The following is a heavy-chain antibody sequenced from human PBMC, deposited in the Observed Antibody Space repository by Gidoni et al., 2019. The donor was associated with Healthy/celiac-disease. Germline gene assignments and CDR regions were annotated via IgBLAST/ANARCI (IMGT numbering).Heavy chain of an antibody. D-gene: IGHD2-2*01. CDR1: GGSFCGYY. Sequence: QVQLQQWGAGLLKPSETLSLTCAVYGGSFCGYYWSWIRQTPGQGLEWIGEINHSGSTKDNPSLKSLVTISVDTSKNQFSLKVSSVTAADTAVYYCARMGYCSSTSCYWANYYYYGMDVWGQGTTVTVSS. CDR2: INHSGST. V-gene: IGHV4-34*01. J-gene: IGHJ6*02. CDR3: ARMGYCSSTSCYWANYYYYGMDV.